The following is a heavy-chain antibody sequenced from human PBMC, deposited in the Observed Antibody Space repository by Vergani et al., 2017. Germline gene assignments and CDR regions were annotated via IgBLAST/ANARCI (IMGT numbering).Heavy chain of an antibody. CDR3: ARDLKYGDYLYYFDY. Sequence: EVQLVESGGGLVQPGGSLRLSCAASGFTFSSYSMNWVRQAPGKGLEWVSYISSSSSTIYYADSVKGRFTISRDNAKNSLYLQMNSLRAEDTAVYYCARDLKYGDYLYYFDYWSQGTLVTVSS. CDR2: ISSSSSTI. CDR1: GFTFSSYS. V-gene: IGHV3-48*04. D-gene: IGHD4-17*01. J-gene: IGHJ4*02.